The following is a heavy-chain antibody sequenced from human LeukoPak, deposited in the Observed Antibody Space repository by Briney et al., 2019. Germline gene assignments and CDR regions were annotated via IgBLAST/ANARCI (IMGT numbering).Heavy chain of an antibody. CDR1: GFMFSDYF. V-gene: IGHV3-23*01. CDR2: ISGSGVNT. D-gene: IGHD1-26*01. Sequence: GGSLRLSCAASGFMFSDYFMSWIRQAPGKGLEWVSLISGSGVNTYYADSVKGRFTISRDNSKNTVSLQMNSLRGEDTAVYYCAKDVRVGGGGMDVWGQGTPVTVSS. J-gene: IGHJ6*02. CDR3: AKDVRVGGGGMDV.